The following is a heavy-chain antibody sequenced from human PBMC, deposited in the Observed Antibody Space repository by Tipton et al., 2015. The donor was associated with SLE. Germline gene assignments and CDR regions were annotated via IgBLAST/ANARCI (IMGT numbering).Heavy chain of an antibody. CDR1: GYTFIGYY. CDR3: ARRGGWDVFATLDF. CDR2: INPNTGAT. D-gene: IGHD1-26*01. Sequence: QLVQSGAEVKKPGASVKVSCKASGYTFIGYYLHWVRLAPGQGLEWMGWINPNTGATNFAQQFQGRVTMTRDTSITTAFMELSRLTSDDTAMYYCARRGGWDVFATLDFWGQGTLVTVSS. J-gene: IGHJ4*02. V-gene: IGHV1-2*02.